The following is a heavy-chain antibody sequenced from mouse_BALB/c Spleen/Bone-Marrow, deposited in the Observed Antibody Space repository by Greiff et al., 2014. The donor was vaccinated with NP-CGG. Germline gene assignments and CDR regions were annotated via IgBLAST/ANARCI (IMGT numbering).Heavy chain of an antibody. J-gene: IGHJ3*01. D-gene: IGHD2-14*01. CDR1: GFTFSDYY. V-gene: IGHV5-4*02. Sequence: EVQLVESGGGLVKPGGSLKLSCAASGFTFSDYYMYWVRQTPEKRLEWVATISDAGSYTYYPDSVKGRFTISRDNAKNNLYLQMISLKSEDTAMYYCARDGDYRYAWFAYWGQGTLATDST. CDR2: ISDAGSYT. CDR3: ARDGDYRYAWFAY.